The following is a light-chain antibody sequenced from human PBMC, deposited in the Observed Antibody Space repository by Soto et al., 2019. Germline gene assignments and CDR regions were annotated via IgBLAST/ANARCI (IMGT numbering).Light chain of an antibody. CDR2: GAS. CDR1: QHIDRW. CDR3: RQAHTFPYT. V-gene: IGKV1-12*01. Sequence: DIQLTQSPASVSASVGDRVTITCRANQHIDRWLAWFQQKPGKAPELLIYGASILESWVPSRFNGSRSGTDFTLTISGLQPEYFATYSCRQAHTFPYTFGPGTKVD. J-gene: IGKJ3*01.